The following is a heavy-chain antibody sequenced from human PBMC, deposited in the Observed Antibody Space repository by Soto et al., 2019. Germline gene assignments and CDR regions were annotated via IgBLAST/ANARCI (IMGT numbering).Heavy chain of an antibody. J-gene: IGHJ3*02. CDR3: AITYDILTGSLGAFDI. CDR2: IYSGGST. CDR1: GFTVSSNY. V-gene: IGHV3-66*01. D-gene: IGHD3-9*01. Sequence: PGGSLRLSCAASGFTVSSNYMSWVRQAPGKGLEWVSVIYSGGSTYYADSVKGRFTISRDNSKNTLYLQMNSLRAEDTAVYYCAITYDILTGSLGAFDIWGQGTMVTVSS.